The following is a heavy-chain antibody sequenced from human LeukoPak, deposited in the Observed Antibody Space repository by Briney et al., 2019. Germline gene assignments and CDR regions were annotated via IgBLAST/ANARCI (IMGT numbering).Heavy chain of an antibody. D-gene: IGHD6-6*01. J-gene: IGHJ4*02. CDR2: IYPGDSDT. CDR1: GYSFTNYW. CDR3: ARPDYSSSSGGGFDY. V-gene: IGHV5-51*01. Sequence: GESLKISCKGSGYSFTNYWIGWVRQMSGKGLEWMGIIYPGDSDTRYSPSLQGQVTISADKSISTAYLQWSSLKASDTAVYYCARPDYSSSSGGGFDYWGQGTLVTVSS.